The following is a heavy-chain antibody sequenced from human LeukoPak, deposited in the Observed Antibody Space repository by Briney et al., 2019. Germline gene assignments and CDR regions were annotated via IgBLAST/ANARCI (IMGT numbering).Heavy chain of an antibody. CDR2: ISYDGSNK. V-gene: IGHV3-30*04. CDR3: ARDRSPNYLNLDY. Sequence: GGSLRLSCAASGFTFSSYAMHWVRQAPGKGLEWVAVISYDGSNKYYADSVKGRFTISRDNSKNTLYLQMNSLRAEDTAVYYCARDRSPNYLNLDYWGQGTLVTVSS. CDR1: GFTFSSYA. D-gene: IGHD5-24*01. J-gene: IGHJ4*02.